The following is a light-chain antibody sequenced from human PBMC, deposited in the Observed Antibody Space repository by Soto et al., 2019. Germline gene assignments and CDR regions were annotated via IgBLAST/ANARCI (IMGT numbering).Light chain of an antibody. CDR3: QQYDNLPIT. CDR1: QDISNS. Sequence: IQLTPSPASVSVPVGPAVTITCKASQDISNSLNWYQQKPGKAPKLLIYDASNLETGVPSRFSGSGSGTDFTFTISSLQPEDIATYYCQQYDNLPITFGQGTRLEI. V-gene: IGKV1-33*01. J-gene: IGKJ5*01. CDR2: DAS.